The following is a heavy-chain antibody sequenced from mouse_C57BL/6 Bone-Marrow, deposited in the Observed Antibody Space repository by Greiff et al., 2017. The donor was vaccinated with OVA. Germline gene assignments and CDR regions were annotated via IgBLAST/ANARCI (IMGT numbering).Heavy chain of an antibody. J-gene: IGHJ4*01. V-gene: IGHV5-17*01. CDR3: ATYDGPMDD. CDR2: ISSGSSTD. Sequence: EVKVVESGGGLVKPGGSLSLSCAASGFTFTDYGMHWVRQAPEKGLEWLAYISSGSSTDYYAATVKGRFTISRDNAHNTLFLQMTRLRAADTAMYYCATYDGPMDDWGQGTSVTVSS. CDR1: GFTFTDYG. D-gene: IGHD2-3*01.